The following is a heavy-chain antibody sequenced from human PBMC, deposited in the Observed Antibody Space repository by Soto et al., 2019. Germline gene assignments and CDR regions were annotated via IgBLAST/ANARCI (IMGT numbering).Heavy chain of an antibody. D-gene: IGHD2-8*01. Sequence: VECQKISSVGTGYNFIKNWNGWVRQMPGKGLEWMGIIYPGDSETRYSPSFQGQVTISVDKSKNTAYLHWSSLKAPDTAIYYCFILYGAARRGFDYWGPGTLVTVSS. J-gene: IGHJ4*02. CDR2: IYPGDSET. CDR1: GYNFIKNW. CDR3: FILYGAARRGFDY. V-gene: IGHV5-51*01.